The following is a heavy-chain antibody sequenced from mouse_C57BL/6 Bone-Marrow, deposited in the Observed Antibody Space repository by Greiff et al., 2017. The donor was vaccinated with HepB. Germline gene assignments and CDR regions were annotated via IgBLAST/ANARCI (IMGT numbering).Heavy chain of an antibody. V-gene: IGHV10-3*01. Sequence: DVQLVESGGGLVQPKGSLKLSCAASGFTFNTYAMHWVRQAPGKGLEWVARIRSKSSNYATYYADSVKDRFTISRDDSQSMLYLQMNNLKTEDTAMYYCVRDPYYSNYSYAMDYWGKGTSVTVAS. CDR1: GFTFNTYA. CDR2: IRSKSSNYAT. CDR3: VRDPYYSNYSYAMDY. J-gene: IGHJ4*01. D-gene: IGHD2-5*01.